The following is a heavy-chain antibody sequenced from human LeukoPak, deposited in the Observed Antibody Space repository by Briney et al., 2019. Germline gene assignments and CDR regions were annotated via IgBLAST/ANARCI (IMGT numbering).Heavy chain of an antibody. Sequence: GASVKVSCKASGFTFTSYGISWVRQAPGQGLEWMGLIITYNGNTKYAQKLQGRVTMTTDTSTNTAYMEVRSLRSDDTAVYYCAKTTGASEDYYYYYMDVWGKGTTVTVSS. V-gene: IGHV1-18*01. CDR3: AKTTGASEDYYYYYMDV. CDR2: IITYNGNT. CDR1: GFTFTSYG. J-gene: IGHJ6*03. D-gene: IGHD4-17*01.